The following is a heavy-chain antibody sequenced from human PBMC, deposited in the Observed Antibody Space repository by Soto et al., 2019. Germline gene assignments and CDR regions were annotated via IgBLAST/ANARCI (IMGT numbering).Heavy chain of an antibody. V-gene: IGHV4-59*01. D-gene: IGHD6-13*01. Sequence: SETLSLTCTVSGGSISSYYWSWIRQPPGKGLEWIWYIYYSGSTNYNPSLKSRVTISVETSKNQFSLKLSSVTAADTAVYYCARETFDSSSPPNWFDPWGQGTLVTVSS. CDR2: IYYSGST. CDR3: ARETFDSSSPPNWFDP. CDR1: GGSISSYY. J-gene: IGHJ5*02.